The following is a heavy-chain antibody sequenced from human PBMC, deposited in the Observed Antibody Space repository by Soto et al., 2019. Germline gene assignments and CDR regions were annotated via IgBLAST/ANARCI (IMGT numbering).Heavy chain of an antibody. CDR3: ARSVTP. D-gene: IGHD3-10*01. Sequence: QVQLQESGPGLVKPSQTLSLTCTVSGGSISSGGYYWSWIRQHPGKGLEWIGYIYYSGSTYYNPFLMSQVTKSVDKSKNQSSLKLSTVTAADTSVYYCARSVTPWGQGTLVTVSS. CDR1: GGSISSGGYY. J-gene: IGHJ5*02. CDR2: IYYSGST. V-gene: IGHV4-31*01.